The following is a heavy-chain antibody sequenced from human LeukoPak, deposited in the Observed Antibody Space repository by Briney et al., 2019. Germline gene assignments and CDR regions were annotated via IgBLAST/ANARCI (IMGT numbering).Heavy chain of an antibody. Sequence: SETLSLTCTVSGGSISASSYNWGWIRQPPGKGLEWIGSIYNRGSTYYNPSLKSRVTISVDTSKIQLSLRLSSVTSADTAEYYCAGHKGYCSGGGCSDFDYWGQGTLVTVSS. CDR3: AGHKGYCSGGGCSDFDY. V-gene: IGHV4-39*01. D-gene: IGHD2-15*01. J-gene: IGHJ4*02. CDR2: IYNRGST. CDR1: GGSISASSYN.